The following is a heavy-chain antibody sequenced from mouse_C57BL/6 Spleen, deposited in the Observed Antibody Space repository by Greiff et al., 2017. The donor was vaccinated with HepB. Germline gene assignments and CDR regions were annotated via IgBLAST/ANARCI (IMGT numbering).Heavy chain of an antibody. V-gene: IGHV1-82*01. CDR3: ARGKARYDYDGYFDV. J-gene: IGHJ1*03. CDR1: GYAFSSSW. D-gene: IGHD2-4*01. CDR2: IYPGDGDT. Sequence: QVQLQQSGPELVKPGASLKISCKASGYAFSSSWMNWVKQRPGKGLEWIGRIYPGDGDTNYNGKFKGKATLTADKSSSTAYMQLSSLTSEDSAVYFCARGKARYDYDGYFDVWGTGTTVTVSS.